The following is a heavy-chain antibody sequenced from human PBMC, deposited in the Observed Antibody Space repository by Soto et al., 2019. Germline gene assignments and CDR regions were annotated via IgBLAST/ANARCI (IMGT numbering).Heavy chain of an antibody. CDR1: GYGFTTYG. J-gene: IGHJ4*02. CDR2: ISAHNGNT. Sequence: QVHLMQSGAEVKKPGASVKVSCKGSGYGFTTYGITWVRQAPGQGLEWMAWISAHNGNTNHAQRVQGKVTVTRDTSTSTAYMELRGLRSDDTAVYYCARGRYGVHWGQEALVTVAP. V-gene: IGHV1-18*01. CDR3: ARGRYGVH. D-gene: IGHD3-10*01.